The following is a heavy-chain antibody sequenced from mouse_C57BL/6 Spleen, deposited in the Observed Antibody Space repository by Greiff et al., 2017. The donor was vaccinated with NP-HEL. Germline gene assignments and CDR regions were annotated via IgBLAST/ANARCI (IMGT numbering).Heavy chain of an antibody. Sequence: EVKVVESGPELVKPGASVKISCKASGYSFTDYNMNWVKQSNGKSLEWIGVINPNYGTTSYNQKFKGKATLTVDQSSSTAYMQLNSLTSEDSAVYYCARYGTVVAFDYWGQGTTLTVSS. D-gene: IGHD1-1*01. CDR2: INPNYGTT. CDR3: ARYGTVVAFDY. V-gene: IGHV1-39*01. CDR1: GYSFTDYN. J-gene: IGHJ2*01.